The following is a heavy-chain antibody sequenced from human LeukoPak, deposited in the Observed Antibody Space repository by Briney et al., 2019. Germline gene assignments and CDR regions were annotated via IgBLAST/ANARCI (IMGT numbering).Heavy chain of an antibody. V-gene: IGHV4-4*07. J-gene: IGHJ3*02. CDR2: FYFSGSS. CDR1: SVSINGYY. Sequence: SETLSLTCSVSSVSINGYYWSWIRQSAGKGLEWLGRFYFSGSSDYDPSLKSRVSMSIDTSQNHFYLRLTSVTAADTGVYFCAREVNEKHDAFDMWGQGTMVAVSS. CDR3: AREVNEKHDAFDM. D-gene: IGHD2-8*01.